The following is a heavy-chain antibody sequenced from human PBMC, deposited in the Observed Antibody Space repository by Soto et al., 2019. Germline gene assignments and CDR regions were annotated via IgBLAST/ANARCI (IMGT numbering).Heavy chain of an antibody. Sequence: GESLKISCKGSGYSFTSYWIGWVRQMPGKGLEWMGIIYPGDPDTRYSPSFQGQVTISADKSISTAYLQWSSLKASDTAMYYCARHGLYGDYGDYYGMDVWGQGTTVTVSS. V-gene: IGHV5-51*01. CDR2: IYPGDPDT. D-gene: IGHD4-17*01. CDR3: ARHGLYGDYGDYYGMDV. CDR1: GYSFTSYW. J-gene: IGHJ6*02.